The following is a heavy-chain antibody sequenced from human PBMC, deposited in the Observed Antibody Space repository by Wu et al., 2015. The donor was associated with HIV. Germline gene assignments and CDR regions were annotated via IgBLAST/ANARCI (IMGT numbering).Heavy chain of an antibody. CDR3: ARDELFRVDDAFDM. D-gene: IGHD3-10*01. J-gene: IGHJ3*02. CDR1: GYTFTDYY. CDR2: INPNSGGT. V-gene: IGHV1-2*02. Sequence: QVQLVQSGAEVKKPGASVKVSCQASGYTFTDYYIHWLRQAPGQGLEWMGWINPNSGGTNYAPRFQGRVTMTRDTTISTAYMELSRLTSDDTAVYYCARDELFRVDDAFDMWGQGTMVIVSS.